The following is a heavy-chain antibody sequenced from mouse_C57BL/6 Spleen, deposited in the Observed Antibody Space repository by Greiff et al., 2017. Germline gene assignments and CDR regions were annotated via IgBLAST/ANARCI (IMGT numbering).Heavy chain of an antibody. Sequence: VQLQQPGAELVMPGASVKLSCKASGYTFTSYWMHWVKLRPGQGLEWIGEIDPSDSYTNYYQKFKGKSTLTVDKSSSTAYMQLSSLTSEDSAVYYCARRDGNSYYYAMDYWGQGTSVTVSS. D-gene: IGHD2-1*01. V-gene: IGHV1-69*01. J-gene: IGHJ4*01. CDR3: ARRDGNSYYYAMDY. CDR2: IDPSDSYT. CDR1: GYTFTSYW.